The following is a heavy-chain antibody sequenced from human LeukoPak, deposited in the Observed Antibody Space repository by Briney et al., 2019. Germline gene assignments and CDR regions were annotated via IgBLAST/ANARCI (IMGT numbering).Heavy chain of an antibody. CDR1: GFTFSIYW. J-gene: IGHJ6*02. D-gene: IGHD3-3*01. CDR2: IKQDGSEK. CDR3: AKDPRPRPESFWSGYYSIYYGMDV. Sequence: GGSLRLSCAASGFTFSIYWMSWVRQAPGKGLEWVANIKQDGSEKYYVDSVKGRFTISRDNAKNSLYLQMNSLRAEDTAVYYCAKDPRPRPESFWSGYYSIYYGMDVWGQGTTVTVSS. V-gene: IGHV3-7*03.